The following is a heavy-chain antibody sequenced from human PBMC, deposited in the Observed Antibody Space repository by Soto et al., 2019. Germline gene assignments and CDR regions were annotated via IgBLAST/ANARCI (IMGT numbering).Heavy chain of an antibody. CDR2: ISAYNGNT. J-gene: IGHJ4*02. CDR3: AHRSSRVATTFDY. V-gene: IGHV1-18*01. Sequence: ASVKVSCKASGYTFTSYGISWVRQAPGQGLEWMGWISAYNGNTNYAQKLQGRLTITKDTSKNQVVLTMTNMDPVDTATYYCAHRSSRVATTFDYWGQGTLVTVSS. D-gene: IGHD5-12*01. CDR1: GYTFTSYG.